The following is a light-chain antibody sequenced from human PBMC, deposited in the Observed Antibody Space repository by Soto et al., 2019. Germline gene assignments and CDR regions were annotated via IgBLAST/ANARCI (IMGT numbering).Light chain of an antibody. CDR1: QSVSTK. CDR2: YVS. J-gene: IGKJ1*01. V-gene: IGKV3-15*01. CDR3: QHHSHRHTRT. Sequence: TRYPGTLYLSPGERATLSCAASQSVSTKLAKYQQTTGQAPRVLIYYVSTRATASPPRFSGSGSGTEYSLTISDLKSEEYGVYYCQHHSHRHTRTFGQGTKVDIK.